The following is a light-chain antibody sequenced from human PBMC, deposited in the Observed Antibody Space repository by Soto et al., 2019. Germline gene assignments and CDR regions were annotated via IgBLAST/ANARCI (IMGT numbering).Light chain of an antibody. CDR3: NSYSNNISLV. Sequence: QSVLTQPASVSGSPGQSITISCAGTSSDIGGYNFVSWYQQHPGKAPKLLIFEVSNRPSGVSNRFSGSKSGNTASLTISGLQTEDEANYYCNSYSNNISLVFGGGTKLTVL. V-gene: IGLV2-14*01. CDR1: SSDIGGYNF. J-gene: IGLJ3*02. CDR2: EVS.